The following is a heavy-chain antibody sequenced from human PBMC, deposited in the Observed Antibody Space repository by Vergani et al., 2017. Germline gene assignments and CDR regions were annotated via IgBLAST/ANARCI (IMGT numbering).Heavy chain of an antibody. CDR1: GGTFSSYA. J-gene: IGHJ6*03. CDR2: IIPIFGTA. V-gene: IGHV1-69*01. Sequence: QVQLVQSGAEVKKPGSSVKVSCKASGGTFSSYAISWVRQAPGQGLEWMGGIIPIFGTANYAQKFQGRVTLTADESTSTAYMELSSLRSEDTAVYYCAGVVVPAATLYYYYYMDVWGKGTTVTVSS. CDR3: AGVVVPAATLYYYYYMDV. D-gene: IGHD2-2*01.